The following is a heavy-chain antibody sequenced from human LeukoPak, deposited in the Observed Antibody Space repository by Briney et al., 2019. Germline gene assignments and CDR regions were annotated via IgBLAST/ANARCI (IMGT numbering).Heavy chain of an antibody. J-gene: IGHJ4*02. CDR3: ARIYSSSFYYFDY. V-gene: IGHV5-51*01. D-gene: IGHD6-6*01. CDR2: IYPGDSDT. Sequence: GESLKISCKGSGYRFTNYWIGWVRQMPGKGLEWMGIIYPGDSDTRYSPSFQGQVTISADKSISTAYLQWSSLKASDTAMYYCARIYSSSFYYFDYWGQGTLVTVSS. CDR1: GYRFTNYW.